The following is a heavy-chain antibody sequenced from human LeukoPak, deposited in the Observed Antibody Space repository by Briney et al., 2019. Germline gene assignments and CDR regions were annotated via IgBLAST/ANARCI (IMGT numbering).Heavy chain of an antibody. CDR2: ISSSGSTI. CDR3: ARGTILRYFDWLPLREP. J-gene: IGHJ5*02. Sequence: GGSLRLSCVASGFTFSSYEMNWVRQAPGKGLEWVSYISSSGSTIYYADSVKGRFTISRDNAKNSLYLQMNSLRAEDTAVYYCARGTILRYFDWLPLREPWGQGTLVTVSS. D-gene: IGHD3-9*01. V-gene: IGHV3-48*03. CDR1: GFTFSSYE.